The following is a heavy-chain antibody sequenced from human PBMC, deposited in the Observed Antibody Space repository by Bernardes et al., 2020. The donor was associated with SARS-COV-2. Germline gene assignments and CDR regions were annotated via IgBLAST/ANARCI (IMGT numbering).Heavy chain of an antibody. CDR3: AHRLATVTNYYFDY. D-gene: IGHD4-17*01. Sequence: SGPTLVKPTQTLTLTCSFSGFSLSTSGVGVGWIRQPPGKALEWLALIYWDDDKRYSPSLKRRLTITKDTSKNQVVLTMTNMDPVDTATYYCAHRLATVTNYYFDYWGQGTLVTVSS. CDR1: GFSLSTSGVG. V-gene: IGHV2-5*02. J-gene: IGHJ4*02. CDR2: IYWDDDK.